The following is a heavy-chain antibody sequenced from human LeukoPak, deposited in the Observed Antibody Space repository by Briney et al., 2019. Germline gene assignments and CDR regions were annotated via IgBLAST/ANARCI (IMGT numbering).Heavy chain of an antibody. CDR1: GYTFTSYG. CDR2: ISAYNGNT. CDR3: AREVSGYSYTYYFDY. J-gene: IGHJ4*02. D-gene: IGHD5-18*01. V-gene: IGHV1-18*01. Sequence: ASVKVSCKASGYTFTSYGISWVRQAPGQGLEWMGWISAYNGNTNYAQKLQGRVTMTTDTSTSTAYMELRSLRSDDTAVYYCAREVSGYSYTYYFDYWGQRTLVTVSS.